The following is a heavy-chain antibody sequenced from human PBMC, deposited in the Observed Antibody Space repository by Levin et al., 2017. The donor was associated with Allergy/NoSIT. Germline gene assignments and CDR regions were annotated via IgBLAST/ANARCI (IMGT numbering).Heavy chain of an antibody. Sequence: GGSLRLSCAASGFTFDDYAMHWVRQAPGKGLEWVSGISWNSGSIGYADSVKGRFTISRDNAKNSLYLQMNSLRAEDTALYYCAKGGRQWLVPIDYWGQGTLVTVSS. CDR3: AKGGRQWLVPIDY. CDR2: ISWNSGSI. V-gene: IGHV3-9*01. D-gene: IGHD6-19*01. J-gene: IGHJ4*02. CDR1: GFTFDDYA.